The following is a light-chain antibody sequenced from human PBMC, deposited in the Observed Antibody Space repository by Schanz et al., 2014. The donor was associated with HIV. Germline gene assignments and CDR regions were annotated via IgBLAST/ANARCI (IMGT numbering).Light chain of an antibody. Sequence: EIVMTQSPATLYVSPGEGATLSCRASQSISNNLAWYQQKPGQAPRLLMFDASKRAAGIPARFSGSGSGTDFTLTISSLEPEDFAVYYCQQRSDWPPLTFGGGTKVEIK. CDR1: QSISNN. V-gene: IGKV3-11*01. J-gene: IGKJ4*01. CDR3: QQRSDWPPLT. CDR2: DAS.